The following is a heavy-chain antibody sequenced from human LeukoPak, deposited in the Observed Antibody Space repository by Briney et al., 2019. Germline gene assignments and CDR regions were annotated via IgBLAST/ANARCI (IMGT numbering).Heavy chain of an antibody. CDR1: GFNVGTNY. Sequence: PGGSLRLSCTLFGFNVGTNYMTWVRQAPGKGLEWVSVIYSAGSTYYADSVKGRFTVSRDNSKNTLYLQMNSLRAEDTAVYYCARYGSSWDLDYWGQGTLVTVSS. CDR3: ARYGSSWDLDY. CDR2: IYSAGST. V-gene: IGHV3-53*01. J-gene: IGHJ4*02. D-gene: IGHD6-13*01.